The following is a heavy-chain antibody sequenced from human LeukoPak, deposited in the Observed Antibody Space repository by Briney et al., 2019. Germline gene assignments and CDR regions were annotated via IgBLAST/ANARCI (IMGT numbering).Heavy chain of an antibody. CDR3: TRDLRGVIPFDY. V-gene: IGHV3-66*01. D-gene: IGHD3-10*01. CDR2: IYSGGST. J-gene: IGHJ4*02. Sequence: GGSLRLSCVASGFTVNSNYMSWVRQAPGKGLEWVSVIYSGGSTYYADSVKGSFTISRDNSKNTLYLQMNSLRAEDTAVYYCTRDLRGVIPFDYWGQGTLVTVSS. CDR1: GFTVNSNY.